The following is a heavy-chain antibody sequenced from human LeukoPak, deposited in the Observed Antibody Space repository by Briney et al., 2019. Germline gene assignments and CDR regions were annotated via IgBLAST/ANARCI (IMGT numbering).Heavy chain of an antibody. CDR2: INPNSGGT. V-gene: IGHV1-2*02. D-gene: IGHD3-22*01. J-gene: IGHJ4*02. CDR3: ARWRGYYYNYFDY. CDR1: GYTFTGYY. Sequence: GASVKVSCKASGYTFTGYYMHWVRQAPGQGLEWMGWINPNSGGTNYAQKFQGRVTMTRDTSISTAYMELSRLRSDDTAVYYCARWRGYYYNYFDYWGQGTLVTVSS.